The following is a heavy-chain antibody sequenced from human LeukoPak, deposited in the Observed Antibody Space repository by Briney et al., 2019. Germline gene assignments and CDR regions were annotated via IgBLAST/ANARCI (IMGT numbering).Heavy chain of an antibody. Sequence: PGGSLRLSCAASGFTFSSYGMHWVRQAPGKGLEWVAVISYDGSNKYYADSVKGRFTISRDNSKNTLYLQMNSLRAEDTAVYYCARHARIAADYWGQGTLVTVSS. CDR3: ARHARIAADY. J-gene: IGHJ4*02. CDR2: ISYDGSNK. CDR1: GFTFSSYG. V-gene: IGHV3-30*03. D-gene: IGHD6-25*01.